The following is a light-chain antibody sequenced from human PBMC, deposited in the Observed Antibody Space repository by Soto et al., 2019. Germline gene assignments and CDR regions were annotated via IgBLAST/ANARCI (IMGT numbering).Light chain of an antibody. CDR3: SSYSSSGTYVL. V-gene: IGLV2-14*01. CDR2: EVS. J-gene: IGLJ3*02. Sequence: QSALTHPASVSESPGQSITISGTGTSSEVGRYDYVSWYQQHPGKAPQLIIFEVSLRPSGISNRFSGSKSGNTASLTISGLQPEDEAHYYCSSYSSSGTYVLFGGGTKLTVL. CDR1: SSEVGRYDY.